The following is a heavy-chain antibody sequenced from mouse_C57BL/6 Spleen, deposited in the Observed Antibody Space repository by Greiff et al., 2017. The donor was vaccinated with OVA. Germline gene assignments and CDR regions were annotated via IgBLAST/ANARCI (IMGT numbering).Heavy chain of an antibody. CDR1: GYAFSSSW. Sequence: QVQLQQSGPELVKPGASVKISCKASGYAFSSSWMNWVKQRPGKGLEWIGRIYPGDGATNYNGKFKGKATLTADKSSSTASMQLSSLTSEDSAVYFCAKLLRTWFAYWGQGTLVTVSA. J-gene: IGHJ3*01. V-gene: IGHV1-82*01. CDR3: AKLLRTWFAY. CDR2: IYPGDGAT. D-gene: IGHD1-1*01.